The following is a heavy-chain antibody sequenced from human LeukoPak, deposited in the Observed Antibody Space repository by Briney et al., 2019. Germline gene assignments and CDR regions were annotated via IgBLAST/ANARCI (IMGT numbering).Heavy chain of an antibody. D-gene: IGHD4-11*01. V-gene: IGHV4-38-2*02. CDR3: ARTLNLDYPSGAFDI. J-gene: IGHJ3*02. Sequence: SETLSLTCTVSGYSISSGYYWGWIRRPPGKGLEWIGSIYHSGSTYYNPSLKSRVTISVDTSKNQFSLKLSSVTAADTAVYYCARTLNLDYPSGAFDIWGQGTMVTVSS. CDR2: IYHSGST. CDR1: GYSISSGYY.